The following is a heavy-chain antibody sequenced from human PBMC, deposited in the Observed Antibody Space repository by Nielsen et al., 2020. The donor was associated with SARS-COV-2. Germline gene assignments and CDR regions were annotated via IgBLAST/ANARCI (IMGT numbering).Heavy chain of an antibody. CDR2: ISAYNGST. D-gene: IGHD3-10*01. J-gene: IGHJ6*03. CDR3: ARDGVSMVRGVITFYYYYMDV. V-gene: IGHV1-18*04. CDR1: GYTFTSYG. Sequence: ASVNVSCKASGYTFTSYGISWVRQAPGQGLEWMGWISAYNGSTNYAQKLQGRVTMTTDTSTSTAYMELRSLRSDDTAVYYCARDGVSMVRGVITFYYYYMDVWGKGTTVTVSS.